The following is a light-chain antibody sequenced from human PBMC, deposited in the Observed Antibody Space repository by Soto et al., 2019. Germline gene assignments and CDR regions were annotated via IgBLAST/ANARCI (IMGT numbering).Light chain of an antibody. CDR1: SSDVGSYNL. CDR3: CSYADRTTNYV. CDR2: EGS. J-gene: IGLJ1*01. Sequence: QSALTQPASVSGSPGQSITISCTGTSSDVGSYNLVSWYQQHPGKAPKLMIYEGSKRPSGVSNRFSGSKSGNTASLTISGLQAEDEAEYYCCSYADRTTNYVFVTGTKGTVL. V-gene: IGLV2-23*01.